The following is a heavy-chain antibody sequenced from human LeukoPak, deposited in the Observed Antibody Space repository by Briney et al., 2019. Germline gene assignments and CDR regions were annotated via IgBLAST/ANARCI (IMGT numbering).Heavy chain of an antibody. Sequence: ASVKVSCKASGYTFTSYAMHWVRQAPGQRLEWMGWMNAGNGNTKYSQKFQGRVTITRDTSASTAYMELSGLRSEDTAVYYCAARGYYGSGSFWFDPWGPGTLVTVSS. CDR1: GYTFTSYA. D-gene: IGHD3-10*01. CDR2: MNAGNGNT. J-gene: IGHJ5*02. CDR3: AARGYYGSGSFWFDP. V-gene: IGHV1-3*01.